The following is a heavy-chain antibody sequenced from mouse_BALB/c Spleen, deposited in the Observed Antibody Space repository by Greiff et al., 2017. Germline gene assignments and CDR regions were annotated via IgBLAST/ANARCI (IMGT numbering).Heavy chain of an antibody. CDR3: ARGGTGTDY. Sequence: DLVKPGASVKLSCKASGYTFTSYWINWIKQRPGQGLEWIGRIAPGSGSTYYNEMFKGKATLTVDTSSSTAYIQLSSLSSEDSAVYCCARGGTGTDYWGQGTTLTVSS. CDR2: IAPGSGST. D-gene: IGHD4-1*01. J-gene: IGHJ2*01. V-gene: IGHV1S41*01. CDR1: GYTFTSYW.